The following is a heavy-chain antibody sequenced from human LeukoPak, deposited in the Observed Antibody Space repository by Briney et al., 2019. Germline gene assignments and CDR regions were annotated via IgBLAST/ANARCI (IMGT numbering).Heavy chain of an antibody. J-gene: IGHJ4*02. V-gene: IGHV4-59*12. D-gene: IGHD6-13*01. Sequence: SETLSLTRTVSGGSISSYYWSWIRQPPGKGLEWIGYIYYSGSTNYNPSLKSRVTISVDTSKNQFSLKLSSVTAADAAVYYCARGPIFIRVAVAGTWFDYWGQGTLVTVSS. CDR2: IYYSGST. CDR1: GGSISSYY. CDR3: ARGPIFIRVAVAGTWFDY.